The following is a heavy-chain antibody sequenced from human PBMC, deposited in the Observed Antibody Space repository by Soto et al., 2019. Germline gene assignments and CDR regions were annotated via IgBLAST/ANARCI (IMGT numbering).Heavy chain of an antibody. J-gene: IGHJ6*02. CDR1: EFTFSTYG. CDR2: TTYDGSDK. V-gene: IGHV3-30*18. D-gene: IGHD3-9*01. CDR3: AKDLRMIGYCGMDV. Sequence: ESGGGVVQPGRSLRLTCVASEFTFSTYGMHWVRQAPGKGLEWVAATTYDGSDKYHADSVKGRFTISRDNSKNTLYLQMNSLRDEDTAVYYCAKDLRMIGYCGMDVWGQGTTVIVSS.